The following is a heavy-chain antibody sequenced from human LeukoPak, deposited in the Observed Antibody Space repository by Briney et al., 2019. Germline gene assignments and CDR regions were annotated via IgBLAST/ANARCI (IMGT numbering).Heavy chain of an antibody. J-gene: IGHJ4*02. Sequence: GGSLRLSCAASGFTVSSYGMSWVRQAPGKGLEWVSSISAGGSGTYFADSVKGRFRISRDNSKSTLFLQMNSLRVEDTAIYYCATLSSGGSGSYHHYWGQGTLVTVSS. CDR2: ISAGGSGT. CDR3: ATLSSGGSGSYHHY. V-gene: IGHV3-23*01. CDR1: GFTVSSYG. D-gene: IGHD3-10*01.